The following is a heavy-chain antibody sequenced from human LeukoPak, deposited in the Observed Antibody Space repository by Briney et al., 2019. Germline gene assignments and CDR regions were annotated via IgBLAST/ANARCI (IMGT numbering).Heavy chain of an antibody. D-gene: IGHD5-18*01. CDR3: ARALDTWSALDY. J-gene: IGHJ4*02. Sequence: PSETLSLTCTVSGDSITGYYWTWVRRPPGKGLEWIGYVYHTGTSNYNPSVRSRITMSVDTSKNQYSMNLTSVTAADTAVYYCARALDTWSALDYWDLGTLVSVSS. V-gene: IGHV4-59*01. CDR1: GDSITGYY. CDR2: VYHTGTS.